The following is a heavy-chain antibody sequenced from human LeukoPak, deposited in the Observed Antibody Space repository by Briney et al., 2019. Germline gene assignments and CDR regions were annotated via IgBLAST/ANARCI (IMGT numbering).Heavy chain of an antibody. D-gene: IGHD6-13*01. V-gene: IGHV4/OR15-8*01. CDR1: GGSISGTNW. CDR2: INHSGST. CDR3: ARGPGTWYYY. J-gene: IGHJ4*02. Sequence: PSETLSLTCGVSGGSISGTNWWSWIRQPPGKGLEWIGEINHSGSTNYNPSLKSRVTISIDTSKNQFSLKLSSVTAADTALYYCARGPGTWYYYWGQGTLVTVSS.